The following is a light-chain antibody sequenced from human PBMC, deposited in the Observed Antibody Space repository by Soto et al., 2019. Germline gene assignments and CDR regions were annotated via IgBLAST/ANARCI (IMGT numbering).Light chain of an antibody. J-gene: IGLJ3*02. Sequence: QSVLTQPPSVSGAPGQRVTISCTGTSSNIGAGYDVHWYQQLPGTAPKLLIYGNNNRPSGVPDRFSGFTSGTSASLAITGLQAEDEADYYCHSYDSNLSGSVFGGGTKVTVL. CDR2: GNN. CDR1: SSNIGAGYD. CDR3: HSYDSNLSGSV. V-gene: IGLV1-40*01.